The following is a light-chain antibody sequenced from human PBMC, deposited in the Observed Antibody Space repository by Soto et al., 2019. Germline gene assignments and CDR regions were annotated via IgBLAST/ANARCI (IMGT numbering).Light chain of an antibody. V-gene: IGLV7-46*01. J-gene: IGLJ7*01. CDR3: LLFYDGVAV. CDR1: TGDVTNGRW. Sequence: QAVVTQEPSLTVSPGGTVTLTCGSTTGDVTNGRWPYWFQQRPGQVPRTLIHDTSNKHSWTPDRFSGSLLGGKAALTLSGAQPEDEAAYYCLLFYDGVAVFGGGTQLTVL. CDR2: DTS.